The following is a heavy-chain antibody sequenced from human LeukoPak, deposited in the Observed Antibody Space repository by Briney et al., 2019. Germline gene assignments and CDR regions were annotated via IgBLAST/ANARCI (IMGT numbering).Heavy chain of an antibody. CDR2: VYTSGST. CDR1: GGSISSYY. Sequence: SETLSLSCTVSGGSISSYYWGWIRQPAGKGLEWIGRVYTSGSTNYNPSLKSRVTMSVDTSKNQFSLKLSSVTAADTAVYYCARLQGDYSFDYWGQGTLVTVSS. CDR3: ARLQGDYSFDY. D-gene: IGHD4-11*01. V-gene: IGHV4-4*07. J-gene: IGHJ4*02.